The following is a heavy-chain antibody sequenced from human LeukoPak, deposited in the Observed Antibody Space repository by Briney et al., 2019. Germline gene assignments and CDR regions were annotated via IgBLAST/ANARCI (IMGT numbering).Heavy chain of an antibody. Sequence: GASVKVSCKASGGTFSSYAISWVRQAPGQGLEWMGGIIPIFGTANYAQKFQGRVTITADKSTSTAYMELSSLRSEDTAVYYCARVAASLWGRADWFDPWGQGTLVTVSS. CDR2: IIPIFGTA. CDR1: GGTFSSYA. D-gene: IGHD3-16*02. CDR3: ARVAASLWGRADWFDP. J-gene: IGHJ5*02. V-gene: IGHV1-69*06.